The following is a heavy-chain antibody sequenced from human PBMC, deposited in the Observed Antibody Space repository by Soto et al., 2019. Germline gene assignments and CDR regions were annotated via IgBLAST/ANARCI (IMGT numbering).Heavy chain of an antibody. V-gene: IGHV2-5*02. D-gene: IGHD3-3*01. J-gene: IGHJ4*02. CDR1: GFSLTTSGVG. CDR2: IYWDDDK. Sequence: QITLNESGPTVVKPTETLTLTCTFSGFSLTTSGVGVGWVRQSPGKAPEWLAFIYWDDDKRSSTSLKSRLTITKDTSKNQVVLTMATVDPADTATYYCAHRVLRAVFGLVTTTAIYFDFWGQGTPVVVSS. CDR3: AHRVLRAVFGLVTTTAIYFDF.